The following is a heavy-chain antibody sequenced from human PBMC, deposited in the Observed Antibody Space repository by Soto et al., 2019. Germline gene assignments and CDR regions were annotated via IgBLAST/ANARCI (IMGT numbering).Heavy chain of an antibody. J-gene: IGHJ4*02. V-gene: IGHV3-23*01. CDR1: GFTFSSYA. Sequence: GGSLRLSCAASGFTFSSYAMSWVRQAPGKGLEWVPAISGSGGSTYYADSVKGRFTISRDNSKNTLYLQMNSLRAEDTAVYYCAKDPRPDYDSSGYFDYWGQGTLVTVSS. CDR2: ISGSGGST. CDR3: AKDPRPDYDSSGYFDY. D-gene: IGHD3-22*01.